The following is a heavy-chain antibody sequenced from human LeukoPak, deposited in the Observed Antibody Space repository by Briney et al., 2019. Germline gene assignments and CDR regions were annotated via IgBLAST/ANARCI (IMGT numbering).Heavy chain of an antibody. CDR3: ARAPQEDYSYGLDYFDY. CDR1: GFTFSDYY. CDR2: ISSSGSTI. V-gene: IGHV3-11*01. Sequence: PGGSLRLSCAASGFTFSDYYMSWIRQAPGKGLEWVSYISSSGSTIYYADSVKGRFTISRDNAKNSLYLQINSLRAEDTAVYYCARAPQEDYSYGLDYFDYWGQGTLVTVSS. D-gene: IGHD5-18*01. J-gene: IGHJ4*02.